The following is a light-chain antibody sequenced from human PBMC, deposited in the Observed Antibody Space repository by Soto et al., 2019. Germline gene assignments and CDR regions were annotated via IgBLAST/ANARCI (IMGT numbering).Light chain of an antibody. CDR2: SAT. CDR1: QRISSY. Sequence: DIQMTQSPSSLSASVGDKVTITCRASQRISSYLNWYQQKPGKAPNLLIYSATTLQSGVPYRFSGSGSGTYFTLTISSLQPEDFATYYCQQANILPPVFGGGTKVDIK. V-gene: IGKV1-39*01. J-gene: IGKJ4*01. CDR3: QQANILPPV.